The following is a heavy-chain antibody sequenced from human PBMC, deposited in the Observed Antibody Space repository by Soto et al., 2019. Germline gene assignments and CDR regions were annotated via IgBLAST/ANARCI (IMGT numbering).Heavy chain of an antibody. Sequence: SLRLSCAASGFTFSSYAMSWVRQAPGKGLEWVSAISGSGGSTYYADSVKGRFTISRDNSKNTLYLQMNSLRAEDTAVYYCAKGRGYYYDSSGYFDYWGQGTLVTVSS. CDR2: ISGSGGST. CDR1: GFTFSSYA. CDR3: AKGRGYYYDSSGYFDY. V-gene: IGHV3-23*01. D-gene: IGHD3-22*01. J-gene: IGHJ4*02.